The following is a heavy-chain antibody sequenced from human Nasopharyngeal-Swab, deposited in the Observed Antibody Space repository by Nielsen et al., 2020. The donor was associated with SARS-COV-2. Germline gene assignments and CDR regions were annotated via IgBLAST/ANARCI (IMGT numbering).Heavy chain of an antibody. Sequence: SETLSLTCTISGGSISGYYWTWIRQPPGKGLEWIGYIYYSGSTNYNPSLKSRVTISVDTSKNQFSLKLTSVTAADTAVYYCARDVYGSSGYYSDYWGQGTLVTVSS. D-gene: IGHD3-22*01. CDR3: ARDVYGSSGYYSDY. CDR1: GGSISGYY. CDR2: IYYSGST. V-gene: IGHV4-59*01. J-gene: IGHJ4*02.